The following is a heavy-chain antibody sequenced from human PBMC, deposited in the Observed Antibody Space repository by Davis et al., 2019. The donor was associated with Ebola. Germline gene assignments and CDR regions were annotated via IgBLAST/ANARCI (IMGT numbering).Heavy chain of an antibody. CDR2: ISYDGSNK. D-gene: IGHD4-17*01. Sequence: PGGSLRLSCAASGFTFSSYAMHWVRQAPGKGLEWVAVISYDGSNKYYADSAKGRFTISRDNAKNSLSLQMNSLRAEDTAVYYCAKDRPDYGDLLYYFDYWGQGTLVTVSS. J-gene: IGHJ4*02. V-gene: IGHV3-30-3*01. CDR1: GFTFSSYA. CDR3: AKDRPDYGDLLYYFDY.